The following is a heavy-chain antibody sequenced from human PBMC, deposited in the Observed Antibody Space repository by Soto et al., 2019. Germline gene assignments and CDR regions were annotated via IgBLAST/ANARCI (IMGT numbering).Heavy chain of an antibody. CDR1: GGSISSSSYY. CDR3: APRSIVGATTNYDY. Sequence: QLQLQESGPGLVKSSETLSLTCTVSGGSISSSSYYWGWIRQPPGKGLEWIGSIYYSGSTYYNPSLTSRVTISVDTSKKQCALKLSSVTAADTAVYYCAPRSIVGATTNYDYWCQGTLVTVSS. J-gene: IGHJ4*02. CDR2: IYYSGST. D-gene: IGHD1-26*01. V-gene: IGHV4-39*01.